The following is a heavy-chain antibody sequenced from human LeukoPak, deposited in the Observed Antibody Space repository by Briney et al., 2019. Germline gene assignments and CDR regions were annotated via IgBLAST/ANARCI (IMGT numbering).Heavy chain of an antibody. D-gene: IGHD4-17*01. CDR1: GYTFTGYY. CDR3: ARERTDTTVTNDAFDI. Sequence: ASVKVSCKASGYTFTGYYMHWVRQAPGQGLEWMGWINPNSGGTDYAQKFQGRVTMTRDTSISTAYMELSRLRSDDTAVYYCARERTDTTVTNDAFDIWGQGTMVTVSS. CDR2: INPNSGGT. V-gene: IGHV1-2*02. J-gene: IGHJ3*02.